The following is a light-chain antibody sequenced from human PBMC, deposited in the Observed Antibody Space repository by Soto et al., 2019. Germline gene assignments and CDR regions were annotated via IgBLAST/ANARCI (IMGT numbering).Light chain of an antibody. J-gene: IGKJ4*01. CDR1: QAISTA. V-gene: IGKV1-13*02. CDR2: DAS. CDR3: QLFDAYPPLLT. Sequence: AIPLTQSPSSLSASVGDRVTITCRASQAISTALAWYQQTPGKPPKLLIYDASSLERGVPSRFSGSGSGTNFALTISSLQPEDFATYFCQLFDAYPPLLTFGGGTKVEIK.